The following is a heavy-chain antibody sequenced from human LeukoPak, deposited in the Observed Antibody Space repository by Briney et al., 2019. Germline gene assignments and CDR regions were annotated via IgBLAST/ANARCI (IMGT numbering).Heavy chain of an antibody. V-gene: IGHV3-74*01. CDR1: GFTFSTYL. J-gene: IGHJ3*02. CDR2: INSDGSST. D-gene: IGHD3-9*01. CDR3: VRDISDAFDI. Sequence: AGGSLRLSCAASGFTFSTYLMHWVRHAPGKGLVWVSCINSDGSSTRYADSVKGRFTISRDNAKNTLYLQMNSLRAEDTAVYYCVRDISDAFDIWAKGQWSPSLQ.